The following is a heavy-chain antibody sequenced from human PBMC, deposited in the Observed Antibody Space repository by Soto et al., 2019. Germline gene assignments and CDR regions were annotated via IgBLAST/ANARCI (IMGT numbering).Heavy chain of an antibody. CDR2: INPSGGST. Sequence: QVQLVQSGAEVKKPGASVKVSCKASXYXXXXXXXXXXXQXXGQGLEWMGIINPSGGSTSYTQKFQGRVTMTRDTSTSTVYMXXXXXXXXXXXXXXXXXXXXXXXXXXXXXXXXXGQGTLVTVSS. CDR3: XXXXXXXXXXXXXXXXX. V-gene: IGHV1-46*01. CDR1: XYXXXXXX. J-gene: IGHJ4*02.